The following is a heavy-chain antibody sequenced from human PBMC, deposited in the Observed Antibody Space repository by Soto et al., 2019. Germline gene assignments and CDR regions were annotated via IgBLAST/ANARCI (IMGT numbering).Heavy chain of an antibody. J-gene: IGHJ6*02. CDR1: GFTFSSYW. Sequence: LRVSCAASGFTFSSYWMSWVRQAPGKGLEWVANIKQDGSGKYYVDSVKGRFTISRGNAMNSLYLQMNSLRAEDTAVYYCARDNWNSGYYYGMDVWGQGTTVTVSS. CDR3: ARDNWNSGYYYGMDV. V-gene: IGHV3-7*01. CDR2: IKQDGSGK. D-gene: IGHD1-7*01.